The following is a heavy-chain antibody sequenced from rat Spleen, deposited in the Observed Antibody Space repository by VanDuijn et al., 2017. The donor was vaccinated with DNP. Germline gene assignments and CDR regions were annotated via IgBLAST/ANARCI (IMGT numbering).Heavy chain of an antibody. D-gene: IGHD4-3*01. CDR3: ARDLIIRDTTSAMDA. Sequence: QVQLEESGPGLMQPSQTLSLTCTVAGFSLTSYNVHWVRQPPGKGLEWMGVIWKHGATRYNSALKSRLSFSKATSKSQVFLKLNSLQTEDTATYYCARDLIIRDTTSAMDAWGPGTSVTVSS. V-gene: IGHV2-41*01. J-gene: IGHJ4*01. CDR2: IWKHGAT. CDR1: GFSLTSYN.